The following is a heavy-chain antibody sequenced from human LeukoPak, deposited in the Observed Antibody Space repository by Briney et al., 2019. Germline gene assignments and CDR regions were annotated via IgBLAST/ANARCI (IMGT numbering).Heavy chain of an antibody. CDR2: IYSAGTT. J-gene: IGHJ4*02. CDR1: GFTVTSNH. D-gene: IGHD4-17*01. V-gene: IGHV3-53*01. Sequence: GGSLRLSCAASGFTVTSNHMSWVRQAPGKGLEWVSGIYSAGTTYYADSVKGRFTISRDNSKNTLYLQMNSLRAEDTAVYYCAKVTLPDYGEMSSHFGYWGQGTLVTVSS. CDR3: AKVTLPDYGEMSSHFGY.